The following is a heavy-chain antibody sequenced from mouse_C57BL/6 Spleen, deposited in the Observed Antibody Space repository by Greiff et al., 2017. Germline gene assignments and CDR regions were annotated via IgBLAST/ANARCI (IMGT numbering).Heavy chain of an antibody. Sequence: EVQLQQSGAELVRPGASVKLSCTASGFNIKDDYMHWVKQRPEQGLEWIGWIDPENGDTEYASKFQGKATITADTSSNTAYLQLSSLTSEDTAVYYCTTDSMVKGGMDYWGQGTSVTVSS. CDR2: IDPENGDT. CDR3: TTDSMVKGGMDY. V-gene: IGHV14-4*01. CDR1: GFNIKDDY. J-gene: IGHJ4*01. D-gene: IGHD1-1*02.